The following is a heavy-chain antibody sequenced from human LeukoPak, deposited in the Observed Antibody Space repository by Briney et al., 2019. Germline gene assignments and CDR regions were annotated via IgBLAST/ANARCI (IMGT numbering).Heavy chain of an antibody. CDR1: GGSVSSCSFY. CDR3: ARVVTYYDILTGYSPYIWFDP. Sequence: SETLALTCTGSGGSVSSCSFYWTWIRQPPGKGLEWTGEINHSGSTNYYLSLKTQVTMSVDTSNNQFSLKLSSVTAADTAVYYFARVVTYYDILTGYSPYIWFDPWGQGTPVTVSS. D-gene: IGHD3-9*01. CDR2: INHSGST. V-gene: IGHV4-61*01. J-gene: IGHJ5*02.